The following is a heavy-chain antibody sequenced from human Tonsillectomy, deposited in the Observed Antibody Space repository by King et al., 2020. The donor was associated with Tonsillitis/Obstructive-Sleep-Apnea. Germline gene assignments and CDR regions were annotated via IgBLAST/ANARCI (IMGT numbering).Heavy chain of an antibody. J-gene: IGHJ6*03. D-gene: IGHD2-15*01. CDR1: GGSFSGYY. V-gene: IGHV4-34*01. Sequence: VQLQQWGAGLLKPSETLSLTCAVYGGSFSGYYWSLIRQPPGKGLEWIGEINHSGSTNSNPSLNSRVTISVDTSKNQFSRKLTSVTSADTAVYYCARGDIVVVQSSLAGYYYYYMDVWGIGTTVTVSS. CDR3: ARGDIVVVQSSLAGYYYYYMDV. CDR2: INHSGST.